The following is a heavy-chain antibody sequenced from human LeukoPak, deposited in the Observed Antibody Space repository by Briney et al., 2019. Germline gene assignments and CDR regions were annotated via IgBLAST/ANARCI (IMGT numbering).Heavy chain of an antibody. CDR3: ARDVYGDYEY. Sequence: ASVKVSCKASGYTFTTYAMNWVRQAPGQGLEWMGWISAYNGNTNYAQKLQGRVTMTTDTSTSTAYMELRSLRSDDTAVYYCARDVYGDYEYWGQGTLVTVSS. D-gene: IGHD4-17*01. J-gene: IGHJ4*02. CDR1: GYTFTTYA. V-gene: IGHV1-18*01. CDR2: ISAYNGNT.